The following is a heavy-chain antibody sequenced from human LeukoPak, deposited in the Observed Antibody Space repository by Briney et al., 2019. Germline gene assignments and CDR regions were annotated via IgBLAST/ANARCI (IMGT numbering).Heavy chain of an antibody. D-gene: IGHD3-22*01. CDR1: GGSISSYY. V-gene: IGHV4-4*09. CDR2: IYTSGST. J-gene: IGHJ4*02. CDR3: ATAYYYDSSGYSLDY. Sequence: PSETLSLTCTVSGGSISSYYWSWIRQPPGKGLEWIGYIYTSGSTNYNPSLKSRVTISVDTSKNQFSLKLSSVTAADTAVYYCATAYYYDSSGYSLDYWGQGTLVTVSS.